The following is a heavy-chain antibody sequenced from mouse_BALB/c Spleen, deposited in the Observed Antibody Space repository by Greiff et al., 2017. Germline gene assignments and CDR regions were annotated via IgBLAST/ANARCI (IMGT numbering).Heavy chain of an antibody. CDR3: ARCYDYDWFAY. V-gene: IGHV5-17*02. CDR2: ISSGSSTI. J-gene: IGHJ3*01. CDR1: GFTFSSFG. D-gene: IGHD2-4*01. Sequence: EVKVEESGGGLVQPGGSRKLSCAASGFTFSSFGMHWVRQAPEKGLEWVAYISSGSSTIYYADTVKGRFTISRDNPKNTLFLQMTSLRSEDTAMYYCARCYDYDWFAYWGQGTLVTVSA.